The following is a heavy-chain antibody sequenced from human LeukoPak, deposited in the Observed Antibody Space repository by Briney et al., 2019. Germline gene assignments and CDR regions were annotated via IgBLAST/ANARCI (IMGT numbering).Heavy chain of an antibody. CDR3: AKETSSSSFTYYGMDV. J-gene: IGHJ6*02. V-gene: IGHV3-9*01. CDR2: ISWNSGSI. CDR1: GFTFDDYA. D-gene: IGHD6-6*01. Sequence: GGSLRLSCAASGFTFDDYAMHWVRQAPGKGLEWVSGISWNSGSIGYADSVKGRFTISRDNAKNSLYLQMNSLRAEDTALYYCAKETSSSSFTYYGMDVWGQGTTVTVSS.